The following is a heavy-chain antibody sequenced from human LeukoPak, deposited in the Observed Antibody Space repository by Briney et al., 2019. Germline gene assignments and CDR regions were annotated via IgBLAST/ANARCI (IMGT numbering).Heavy chain of an antibody. CDR1: GFTFSSYW. CDR3: ARIGPTVTSLN. V-gene: IGHV3-74*01. CDR2: INTDGSST. D-gene: IGHD4-17*01. Sequence: GGSLRLSCAASGFTFSSYWMHWVRQAPGKGLVWVSRINTDGSSTSYAHSVKSRFTISRDNAKNTLYLQMNSLRAEDTAVYYCARIGPTVTSLNWGQGTLVTVSS. J-gene: IGHJ4*02.